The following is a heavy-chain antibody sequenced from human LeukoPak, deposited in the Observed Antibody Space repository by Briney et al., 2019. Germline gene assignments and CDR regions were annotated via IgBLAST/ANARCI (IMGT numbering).Heavy chain of an antibody. CDR2: ISDSGST. Sequence: KPSETLSLTCAVYGGSFSGYYWSWIRQLPGKGLEWIGEISDSGSTNYNPSLKNRATILLDTSKKQISLDLYSVTAADTAVYYCARVLGFCSGGNCYPSNDVDVWGQGTTVSVSS. J-gene: IGHJ6*02. V-gene: IGHV4-34*01. D-gene: IGHD2-15*01. CDR3: ARVLGFCSGGNCYPSNDVDV. CDR1: GGSFSGYY.